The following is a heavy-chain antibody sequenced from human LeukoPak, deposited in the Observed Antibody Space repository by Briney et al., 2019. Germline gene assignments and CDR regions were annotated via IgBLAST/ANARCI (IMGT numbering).Heavy chain of an antibody. CDR2: IYHSGST. Sequence: SETLSLTCTVSGGSISSYYWGWIRQPPGKGLEWIGSIYHSGSTYYNPSLKSRVTISVDTSKNQFSLKLSSVTAADTAVYYCAMLFQAPPDYFDYWGQGTLVTVSS. J-gene: IGHJ4*02. V-gene: IGHV4-38-2*02. CDR3: AMLFQAPPDYFDY. CDR1: GGSISSYY.